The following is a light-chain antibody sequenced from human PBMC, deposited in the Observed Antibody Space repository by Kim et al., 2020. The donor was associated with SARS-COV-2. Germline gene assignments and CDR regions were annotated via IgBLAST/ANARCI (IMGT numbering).Light chain of an antibody. CDR2: ANE. V-gene: IGLV1-51*01. CDR1: SSSTVKFS. J-gene: IGLJ3*02. CDR3: GTWDNSRGGV. Sequence: PGHTVTISTSGSSSSTVKFSASWYQQLPGPAPKLLIYANEKRPSGIPDRFSGSKSGTSATLVITGLQTGDEADYYCGTWDNSRGGVFGGGTQLTVL.